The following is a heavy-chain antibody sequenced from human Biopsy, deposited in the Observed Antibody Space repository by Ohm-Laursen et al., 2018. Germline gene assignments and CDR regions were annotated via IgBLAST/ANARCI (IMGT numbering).Heavy chain of an antibody. CDR3: AKEETAYSSTSLDY. D-gene: IGHD6-13*01. Sequence: LRLSCSASGFTFSSYGMQWVRQAPGKGLEWVAVISHDGSVKHYADSVKGRFTISRDNAKNTLFLQMNSLRAEDTAVYYCAKEETAYSSTSLDYWGQGTLVTVSS. CDR1: GFTFSSYG. V-gene: IGHV3-30*18. CDR2: ISHDGSVK. J-gene: IGHJ4*02.